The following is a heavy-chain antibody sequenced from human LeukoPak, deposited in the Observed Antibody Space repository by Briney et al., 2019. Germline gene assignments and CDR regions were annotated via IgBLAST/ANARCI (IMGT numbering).Heavy chain of an antibody. D-gene: IGHD3-22*01. V-gene: IGHV3-30*18. Sequence: PGGSLRLSCAASGFTFSSYGMHWVRQAPGKGLEWVAVISYDGSNKYYADSVKGRFTISRDNYKNTLYLQMNSLRAEDTAVYYCAKDNYYDSSGYLDYWGQGTLVTVSS. CDR1: GFTFSSYG. CDR3: AKDNYYDSSGYLDY. CDR2: ISYDGSNK. J-gene: IGHJ4*02.